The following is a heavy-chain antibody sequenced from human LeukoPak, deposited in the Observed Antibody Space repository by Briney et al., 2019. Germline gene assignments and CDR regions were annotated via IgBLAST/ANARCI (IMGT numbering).Heavy chain of an antibody. CDR2: ISSSSSYI. D-gene: IGHD4-17*01. CDR1: GFTFSSYS. Sequence: PGGSLRLSCAASGFTFSSYSMNWVRQAPGKGLEWASSISSSSSYIYYADSVKGRFTISRDNAKNSLYLQMNSLRAEDTAVYYCARDLRDDYGDLYFDYWGQGTLVTVSS. V-gene: IGHV3-21*01. J-gene: IGHJ4*02. CDR3: ARDLRDDYGDLYFDY.